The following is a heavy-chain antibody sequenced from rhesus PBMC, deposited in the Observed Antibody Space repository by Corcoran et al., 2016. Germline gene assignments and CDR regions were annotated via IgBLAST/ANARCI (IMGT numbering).Heavy chain of an antibody. D-gene: IGHD4-23*01. CDR2: INSGGGST. Sequence: VQLVETGGGLVQPGGSLRLSCAASGFPFSSSAMHWVPQAPGMGLEWISSINSGGGSTYYADSVKGRFTISRDNSKNTLSLQMNSLRAEDTAVYYCAKDKMNTLTTMDYWGQGVLVTVSS. V-gene: IGHV3-103*01. J-gene: IGHJ4*01. CDR1: GFPFSSSA. CDR3: AKDKMNTLTTMDY.